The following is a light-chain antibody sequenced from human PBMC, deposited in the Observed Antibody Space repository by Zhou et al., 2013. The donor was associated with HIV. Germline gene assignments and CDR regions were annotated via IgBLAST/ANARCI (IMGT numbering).Light chain of an antibody. CDR2: DTS. CDR3: QQRSDWWT. Sequence: PGERATLSCRASQSISSYLAWYQQKPGQAPRLLIYDTSNRATGIPARFSGSGAGTDFTLTISSLEPEDSAVYYCQQRSDWWTFGQGTKVEIK. V-gene: IGKV3-11*01. CDR1: QSISSY. J-gene: IGKJ1*01.